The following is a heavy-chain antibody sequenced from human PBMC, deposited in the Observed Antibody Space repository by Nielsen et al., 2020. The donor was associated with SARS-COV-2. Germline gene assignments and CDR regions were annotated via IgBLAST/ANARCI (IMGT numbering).Heavy chain of an antibody. J-gene: IGHJ5*02. CDR2: INAGNGNT. D-gene: IGHD5-18*01. CDR1: GYTFTSYA. V-gene: IGHV1-3*01. CDR3: ARGRGYSSSRWFDP. Sequence: ASVKVSCKASGYTFTSYAMHWVRQAPGQRLEWMGWINAGNGNTKYSQKFQGRVTITRDASASTAYMELSSLRSEDTAVYWCARGRGYSSSRWFDPWGQGTLVTVSS.